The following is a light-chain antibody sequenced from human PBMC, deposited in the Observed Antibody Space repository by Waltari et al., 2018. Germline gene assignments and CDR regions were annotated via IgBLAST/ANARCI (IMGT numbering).Light chain of an antibody. Sequence: DIQMTQSPSSLSASVGDRVTITCRASQSISSYLNWYQQKPGKAPKLLIYAASSLQSGVPSRFSGSGSGTDFTLTISSLQPEDFATYYCQQSYSTPRTFGKEPRWKSN. CDR1: QSISSY. V-gene: IGKV1-39*01. CDR3: QQSYSTPRT. CDR2: AAS. J-gene: IGKJ1*01.